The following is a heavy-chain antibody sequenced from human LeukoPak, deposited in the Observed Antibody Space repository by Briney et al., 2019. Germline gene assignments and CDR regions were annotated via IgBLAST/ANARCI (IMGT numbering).Heavy chain of an antibody. Sequence: GGSLRLSCVASGFTYRRYSMNWVRQAPGKGLEWVSTISSGSDYIYHADSVRGRFTISRDNARNSLYLQMNSLRAEDTAVYYCARDKISINAFDMWGQGTMVTVSS. V-gene: IGHV3-21*04. CDR2: ISSGSDYI. J-gene: IGHJ3*02. CDR1: GFTYRRYS. D-gene: IGHD1-14*01. CDR3: ARDKISINAFDM.